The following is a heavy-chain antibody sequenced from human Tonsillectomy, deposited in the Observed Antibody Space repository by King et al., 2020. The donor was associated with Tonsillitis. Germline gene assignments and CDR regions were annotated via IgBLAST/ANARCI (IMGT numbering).Heavy chain of an antibody. CDR3: ARERDYYDSRGFDY. Sequence: QLQESGPGLVKPSETLSLTCTVSGGSVSSDSYYWSWIRQPPGKGLEWIGYIYYSGSTNYNPSLKSRVTITVDTSKNQFSLKLSSVTAADTGVYYCARERDYYDSRGFDYWGQGTLVTVSS. J-gene: IGHJ4*02. CDR1: GGSVSSDSYY. D-gene: IGHD3-22*01. CDR2: IYYSGST. V-gene: IGHV4-61*01.